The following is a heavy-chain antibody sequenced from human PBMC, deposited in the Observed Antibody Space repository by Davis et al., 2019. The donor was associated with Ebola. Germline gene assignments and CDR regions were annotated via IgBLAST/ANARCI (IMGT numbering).Heavy chain of an antibody. CDR1: GGSISTYY. CDR2: IQNRGSP. Sequence: SETLSPTCSVSGGSISTYYWNWIRQLPGKGLEWLGCIQNRGSPIYNPSLKSRVTLSVDTSTNQFSLKLTSVTAADTAVYYCARGDYAGSSFDYWGQGTLVTVSS. J-gene: IGHJ4*02. CDR3: ARGDYAGSSFDY. D-gene: IGHD4-17*01. V-gene: IGHV4-4*09.